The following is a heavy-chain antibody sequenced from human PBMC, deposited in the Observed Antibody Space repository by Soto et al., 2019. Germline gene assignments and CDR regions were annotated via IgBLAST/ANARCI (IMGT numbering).Heavy chain of an antibody. V-gene: IGHV3-23*01. D-gene: IGHD3-9*01. CDR3: AKSILTGYYKPKYFQH. CDR2: ISGSGGST. Sequence: GSLRLSCAASGFTFSSYAMSWVRQAPGKGLEWVSAISGSGGSTYYADSVKGRFTISRDNSKNTLYLQMNSLRAEDTAVYYCAKSILTGYYKPKYFQHWGQGTLVTVSS. J-gene: IGHJ1*01. CDR1: GFTFSSYA.